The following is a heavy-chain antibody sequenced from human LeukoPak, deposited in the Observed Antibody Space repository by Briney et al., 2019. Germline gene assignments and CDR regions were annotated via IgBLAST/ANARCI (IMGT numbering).Heavy chain of an antibody. D-gene: IGHD6-6*01. J-gene: IGHJ5*02. Sequence: SETLSLTCAVYGGSFSGYYWSWIRQPPGKGLEWIGEINHSGSTNYNPSLKSRVTISVDTSKNQFSLKLSSVTAADTAVYYCARGSPRGSSSRFDPWGQGTPVTVSS. V-gene: IGHV4-34*01. CDR2: INHSGST. CDR3: ARGSPRGSSSRFDP. CDR1: GGSFSGYY.